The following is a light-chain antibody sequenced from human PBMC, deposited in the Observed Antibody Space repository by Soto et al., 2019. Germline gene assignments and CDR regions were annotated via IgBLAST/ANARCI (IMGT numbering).Light chain of an antibody. CDR3: SSYAGSSSAYV. V-gene: IGLV2-23*02. J-gene: IGLJ1*01. CDR2: EVS. Sequence: QSELTRAGSVSGSPGRSITITCTGTSSDVGSYNVVSWYQQHPGKAPKLLIYEVSKRPSGVSERFSGSKSGNTASLTISGLQAEDEANYHCSSYAGSSSAYVVGPGTKVTVL. CDR1: SSDVGSYNV.